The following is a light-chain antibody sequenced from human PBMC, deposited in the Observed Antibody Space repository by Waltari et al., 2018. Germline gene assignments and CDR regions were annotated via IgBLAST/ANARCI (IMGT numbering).Light chain of an antibody. CDR2: GIS. CDR3: QQFGGSPKYT. V-gene: IGKV3-20*01. CDR1: QIISNNY. Sequence: VLPQSPRTLSLSPGARATLSCRASQIISNNYLAWYQAKPGQAPRLLIYGISHRATGIPDRFSGGGSGTDFTLTISRLEPEDVAVYYCQQFGGSPKYTFGQGTKLEIK. J-gene: IGKJ2*01.